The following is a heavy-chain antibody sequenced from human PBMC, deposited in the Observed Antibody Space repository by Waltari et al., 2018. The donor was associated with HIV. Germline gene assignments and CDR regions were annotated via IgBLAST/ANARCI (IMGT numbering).Heavy chain of an antibody. CDR3: ASSPTYYYDNSGYFFDF. CDR2: ISISNDYI. V-gene: IGHV3-21*02. J-gene: IGHJ4*01. D-gene: IGHD3-22*01. Sequence: EVQLVESGGGLVKPGGSLSLSCAASGFAFSSSSMTWVGQAPGKGLELVSSISISNDYIYCADSLKGRFTISRDIAKKSLYLQMNSLRVEDTAVYYCASSPTYYYDNSGYFFDFWGHGTLVTVSS. CDR1: GFAFSSSS.